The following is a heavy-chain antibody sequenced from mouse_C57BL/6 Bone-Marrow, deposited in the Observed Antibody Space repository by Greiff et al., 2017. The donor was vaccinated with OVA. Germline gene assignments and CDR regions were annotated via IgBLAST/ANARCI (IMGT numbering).Heavy chain of an antibody. CDR3: ARDSRYVMDY. D-gene: IGHD2-14*01. Sequence: QVHVKQPGAELVKPGASVKLSCKASGYTFTSYWMHWVKQRPGQGLEWIGMIHPNSGSTNYNEKFKSKATLTVDKSSSTAYMQLSSLTSEDSAVYYGARDSRYVMDYWGQGTSVTVSS. CDR1: GYTFTSYW. J-gene: IGHJ4*01. CDR2: IHPNSGST. V-gene: IGHV1-64*01.